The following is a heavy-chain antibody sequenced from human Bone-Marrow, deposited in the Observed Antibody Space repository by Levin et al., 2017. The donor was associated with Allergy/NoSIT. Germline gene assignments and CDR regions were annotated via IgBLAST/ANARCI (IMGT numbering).Heavy chain of an antibody. V-gene: IGHV1-8*01. CDR1: GYTFTSYD. CDR3: ARGGSEDSSGWYLVVNWFDP. Sequence: GESLKISCKASGYTFTSYDINWVRQATGQGLEWMGWMNPNSGNTGYAQKFQGRVTMTRNTSISTAYMELSSLRSEDTAVYYCARGGSEDSSGWYLVVNWFDPWGQGTLVTVSS. D-gene: IGHD6-19*01. CDR2: MNPNSGNT. J-gene: IGHJ5*02.